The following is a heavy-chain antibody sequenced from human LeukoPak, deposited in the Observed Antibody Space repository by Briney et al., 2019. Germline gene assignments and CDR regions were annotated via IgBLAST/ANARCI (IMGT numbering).Heavy chain of an antibody. J-gene: IGHJ4*02. V-gene: IGHV3-7*01. CDR3: ARDARGGHNDF. D-gene: IGHD4-23*01. Sequence: GGSLRLSCAASGLTFSNYWMTWVRQAPGKGLEWVANIKQDGSEKYYVDSVKGRFTISRDNAKNSLFLQMDGLRVDDTAVYFCARDARGGHNDFWGQGTLITVSS. CDR2: IKQDGSEK. CDR1: GLTFSNYW.